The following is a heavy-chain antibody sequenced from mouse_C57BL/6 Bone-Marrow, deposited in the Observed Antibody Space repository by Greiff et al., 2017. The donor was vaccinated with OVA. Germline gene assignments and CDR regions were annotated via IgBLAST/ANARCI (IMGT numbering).Heavy chain of an antibody. V-gene: IGHV1-54*01. D-gene: IGHD1-1*01. CDR3: ARYPYYYGSSYWYFDV. J-gene: IGHJ1*03. Sequence: VQLVESGAELVRPGTSVKVSCKASGYAFTNYLIEWVKQRPGQGLEWIGVINPGSGGTNYNEKFKGKATLTADKSSSTAYMQLRSLTSEDSAVYFCARYPYYYGSSYWYFDVWGTGTTVTVSS. CDR1: GYAFTNYL. CDR2: INPGSGGT.